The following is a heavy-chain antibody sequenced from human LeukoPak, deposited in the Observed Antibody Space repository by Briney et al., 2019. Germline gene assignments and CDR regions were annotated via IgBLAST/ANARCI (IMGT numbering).Heavy chain of an antibody. CDR2: IIPIFGTA. CDR3: ARELGYCSSTSCPPSAYYYMDV. CDR1: GGTFSSYA. Sequence: SVKVSCKASGGTFSSYAISWVRQAPGQGLEWMGGIIPIFGTANYAQKFQGRVTITTDESTSTAYMELSSLRSEDTAVYYCARELGYCSSTSCPPSAYYYMDVWGKGTTVTVSS. J-gene: IGHJ6*03. D-gene: IGHD2-2*01. V-gene: IGHV1-69*05.